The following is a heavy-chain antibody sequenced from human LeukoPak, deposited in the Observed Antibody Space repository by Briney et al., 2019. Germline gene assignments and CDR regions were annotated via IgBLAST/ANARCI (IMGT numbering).Heavy chain of an antibody. CDR3: ARDPRHYDRSGYSFTQNYGMDV. Sequence: GGSLRLSCAASGFTFSSYGIHWVRQAPGKGLEWVAVISYDGSNKYYADSVKGRFTISRDNAKNSLYLQMNSLRAEDTAVYYCARDPRHYDRSGYSFTQNYGMDVWGQGTTVTVSS. J-gene: IGHJ6*02. CDR2: ISYDGSNK. D-gene: IGHD3-22*01. CDR1: GFTFSSYG. V-gene: IGHV3-30*03.